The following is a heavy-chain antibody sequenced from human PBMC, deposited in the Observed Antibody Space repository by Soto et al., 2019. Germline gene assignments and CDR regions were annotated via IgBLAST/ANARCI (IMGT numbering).Heavy chain of an antibody. V-gene: IGHV1-3*01. CDR3: ARGGTSLLLDV. D-gene: IGHD1-1*01. CDR1: GYTFTGYA. CDR2: INAGNGNT. J-gene: IGHJ6*02. Sequence: ASVKVSCKASGYTFTGYAMHWVRQAPGQRREWMGWINAGNGNTKYSQKFQGRVTITRDTPATTAYVELSSLRSEDTAVYYCARGGTSLLLDVLGQGXAVTVYS.